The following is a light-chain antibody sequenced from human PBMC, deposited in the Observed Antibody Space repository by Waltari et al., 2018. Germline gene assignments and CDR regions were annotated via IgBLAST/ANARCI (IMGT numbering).Light chain of an antibody. J-gene: IGLJ3*02. V-gene: IGLV1-40*01. CDR1: SHNIGAGYA. CDR3: QCYDSSLSGSV. Sequence: QSVLTQPPSVSGAPGQRVTIPCTGRSHNIGAGYAVHWYKQLPGTAPKLLIYGNTNRPSGVPDRFSGSKSGTSASLAITGLQAEDEADYYCQCYDSSLSGSVFGGGTKLTVL. CDR2: GNT.